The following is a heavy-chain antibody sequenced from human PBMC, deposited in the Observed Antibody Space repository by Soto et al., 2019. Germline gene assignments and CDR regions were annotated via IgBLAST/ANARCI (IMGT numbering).Heavy chain of an antibody. CDR1: GGSFSGYY. J-gene: IGHJ4*02. Sequence: QVRLQHWGAGLLKPSETLSLTCAVHGGSFSGYYWSWIRQPPGKGLEWIGEINHSGSIHYNPSLKSRVTISADTPNNQFSLKLSSVTAADPAVYYCARGSQWLDYWGQGALVTVSS. CDR2: INHSGSI. V-gene: IGHV4-34*01. CDR3: ARGSQWLDY. D-gene: IGHD6-19*01.